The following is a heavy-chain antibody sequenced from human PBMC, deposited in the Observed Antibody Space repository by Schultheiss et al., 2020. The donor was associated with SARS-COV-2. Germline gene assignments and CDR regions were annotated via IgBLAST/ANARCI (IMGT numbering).Heavy chain of an antibody. J-gene: IGHJ3*02. D-gene: IGHD3-3*01. Sequence: GGSLRLSCAASGFTFSSYAMSWVRQAPGKGLEWVGFIRSKAYGGTTEYAASVKGRFTISRDDSKSIAYLQMNSLKTEDTAVYYCARALSPGITIFADAFDIWGQGTMVTVSS. CDR3: ARALSPGITIFADAFDI. V-gene: IGHV3-49*04. CDR2: IRSKAYGGTT. CDR1: GFTFSSYA.